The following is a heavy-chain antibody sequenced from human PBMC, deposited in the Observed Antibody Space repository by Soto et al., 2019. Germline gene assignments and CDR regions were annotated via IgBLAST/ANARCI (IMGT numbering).Heavy chain of an antibody. Sequence: QVQLVESGGGVVQPGRSLRLSCAASGFTFRTYGMHWVRQAPGKGLEWVALISFDGTNNYYADSVKGRFTISRDNSRNRLYLQLNSLRAEDTAVYYCAKAQDLPLGYYYGMDVWGQGTTVTVSS. CDR3: AKAQDLPLGYYYGMDV. CDR2: ISFDGTNN. V-gene: IGHV3-30*18. J-gene: IGHJ6*02. CDR1: GFTFRTYG.